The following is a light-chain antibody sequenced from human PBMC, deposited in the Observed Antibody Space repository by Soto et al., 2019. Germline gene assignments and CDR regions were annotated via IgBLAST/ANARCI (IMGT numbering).Light chain of an antibody. V-gene: IGKV2-28*01. CDR2: LGS. Sequence: DIVMTQSPLSLPVTPGEPASISCRSSQSLLHSNGYNYLDWYLQKPGQSPQLLIYLGSNRASGAPDRISGSGSGTYFTLKISSVEAEDVGVYYYMQALQTPWTFGQGTKVEI. CDR3: MQALQTPWT. J-gene: IGKJ1*01. CDR1: QSLLHSNGYNY.